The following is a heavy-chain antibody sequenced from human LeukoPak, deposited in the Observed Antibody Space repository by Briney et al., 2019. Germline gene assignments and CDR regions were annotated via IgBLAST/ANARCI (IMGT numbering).Heavy chain of an antibody. CDR3: ARNTSSSPWFDP. V-gene: IGHV4-61*08. CDR2: VYYIGTA. D-gene: IGHD6-6*01. CDR1: GGSVKSPDPY. Sequence: SETLSLTCIVSGGSVKSPDPYWSWIRQPPGKGLEWIGNVYYIGTASYNSSLKSRVTISVDTSKNQFSLEMTSVTAADTAVYYCARNTSSSPWFDPWGQGTLVTVSS. J-gene: IGHJ5*02.